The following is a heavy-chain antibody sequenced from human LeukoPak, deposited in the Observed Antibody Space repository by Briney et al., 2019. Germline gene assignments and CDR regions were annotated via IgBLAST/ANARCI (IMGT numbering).Heavy chain of an antibody. Sequence: SETLSLTCTVSGGSLSSYYWSWIRQPPAHGLEWIGYIYYSGSTNYSPSLKSRVTISVDSSKNQFSLKLSSVTAADTAVYYCARAYSYAPWYFDYWGQGTLVTVSS. V-gene: IGHV4-59*01. CDR3: ARAYSYAPWYFDY. CDR1: GGSLSSYY. CDR2: IYYSGST. D-gene: IGHD2-2*01. J-gene: IGHJ4*02.